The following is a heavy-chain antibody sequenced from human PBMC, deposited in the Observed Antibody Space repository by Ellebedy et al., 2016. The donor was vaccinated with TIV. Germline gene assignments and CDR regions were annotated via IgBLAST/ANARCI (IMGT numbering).Heavy chain of an antibody. V-gene: IGHV1-69*06. Sequence: ASVKVSXXASGGTFSSYAISWVRQAPGQGLEWMGGIIPIFGTANYAQKFQGRVTITADKSTSTAYTELSSLRSEDTAVYYCAYGRSTVTLSYYYYGMDVWGQGTTVTVSS. D-gene: IGHD4-17*01. CDR3: AYGRSTVTLSYYYYGMDV. CDR1: GGTFSSYA. CDR2: IIPIFGTA. J-gene: IGHJ6*02.